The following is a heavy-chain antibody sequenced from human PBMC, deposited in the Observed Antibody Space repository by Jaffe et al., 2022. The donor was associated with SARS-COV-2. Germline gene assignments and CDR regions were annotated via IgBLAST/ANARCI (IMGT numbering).Heavy chain of an antibody. CDR3: ATAPHCSSTSCFPGVVGGGMDV. CDR2: ISYDGSNK. J-gene: IGHJ6*02. CDR1: GFTFSSYG. V-gene: IGHV3-30*03. D-gene: IGHD2-2*01. Sequence: QVQLVESGGGVVQPGRSLRLSCAASGFTFSSYGMHWVRQAPGKGLEWVAVISYDGSNKYYADSVKGRFTISRDNSKNTLYLQMNSLRAEDTAVYYCATAPHCSSTSCFPGVVGGGMDVWGQGTTVTVSS.